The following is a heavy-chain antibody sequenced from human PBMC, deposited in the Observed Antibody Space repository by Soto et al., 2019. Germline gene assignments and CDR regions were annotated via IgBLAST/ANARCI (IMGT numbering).Heavy chain of an antibody. Sequence: GGSLRLSCAASGFTFDDYAMHWVRQAPGKGLEWASGISWNSGSIGYADSVKGPFTISRDNAKNSLYLQMNSLRAEDTALYYCAKSAGFPFFDIWGQGTMVTVSS. J-gene: IGHJ3*02. CDR1: GFTFDDYA. CDR3: AKSAGFPFFDI. CDR2: ISWNSGSI. D-gene: IGHD3-10*01. V-gene: IGHV3-9*01.